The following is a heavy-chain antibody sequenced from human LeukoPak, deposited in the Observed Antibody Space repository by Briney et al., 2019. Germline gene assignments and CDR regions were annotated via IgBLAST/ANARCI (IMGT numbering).Heavy chain of an antibody. CDR2: IYYSGST. V-gene: IGHV4-30-4*08. D-gene: IGHD6-19*01. Sequence: SQTLSLTCTVSGGSISSGDYYWSWIRQPPGKGLDWIGYIYYSGSTYYNPSLKSRVTISVDTSKNQFSLKLSSVTAADTAVYYCAGWEGRLAVAVFDYWGQGTLVTVSS. CDR1: GGSISSGDYY. CDR3: AGWEGRLAVAVFDY. J-gene: IGHJ4*02.